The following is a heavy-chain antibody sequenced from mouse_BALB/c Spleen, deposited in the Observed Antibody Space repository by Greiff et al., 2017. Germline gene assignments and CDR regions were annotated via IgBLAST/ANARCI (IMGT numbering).Heavy chain of an antibody. D-gene: IGHD4-1*01. CDR2: INPGSGGT. J-gene: IGHJ4*01. V-gene: IGHV1-54*01. CDR1: GYAFTNYL. Sequence: QVQLKQSGAELVRPGTSVKVSCKASGYAFTNYLIEWVKQRPGQGLEWIGVINPGSGGTNYNEKFKGKATLTADKSSSTAYMQLSSLTSDDSAVYFCARRLGAMDYWGQGTSVTVSS. CDR3: ARRLGAMDY.